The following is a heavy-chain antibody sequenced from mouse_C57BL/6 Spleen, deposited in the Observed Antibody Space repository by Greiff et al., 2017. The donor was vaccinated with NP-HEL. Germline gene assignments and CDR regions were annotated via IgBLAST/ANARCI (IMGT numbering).Heavy chain of an antibody. CDR1: GFNIKDDY. CDR2: IDPENGDT. J-gene: IGHJ4*01. CDR3: TTSYYGYAMDY. V-gene: IGHV14-4*01. Sequence: VQLKQSGAELVRPGASVKLSCTASGFNIKDDYMHWVKQRPEQGLEWIGWIDPENGDTEYASKFQGKATITADTSSNTAYLQLSSLTSEDTAVYYCTTSYYGYAMDYWGQGTSVTVSS. D-gene: IGHD1-1*01.